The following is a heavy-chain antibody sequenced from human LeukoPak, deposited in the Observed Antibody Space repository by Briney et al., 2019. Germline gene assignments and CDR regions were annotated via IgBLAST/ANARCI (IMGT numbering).Heavy chain of an antibody. V-gene: IGHV4-39*01. CDR3: ARPLLDL. J-gene: IGHJ4*02. CDR2: IYYSGST. Sequence: PSETLSLTCTVSGGSISSSSYYWGWIRQPPGKGLEWIGSIYYSGSTYYNPSLKSQVTISVDTSNNQLSLNLSSVSAADTAVYYCARPLLDLWGKGTLVTVS. D-gene: IGHD3-10*01. CDR1: GGSISSSSYY.